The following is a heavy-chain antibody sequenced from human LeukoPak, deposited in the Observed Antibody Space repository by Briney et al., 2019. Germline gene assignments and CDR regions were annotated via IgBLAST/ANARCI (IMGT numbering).Heavy chain of an antibody. J-gene: IGHJ4*02. Sequence: ASVKVSCKASGYTFTGYYMHWVRQAPGQGLEWMGWINPNSGGTNYAQKFQGRVTMTRDTSISTAYMELSRLRSDDTAVYYCARDRSRPPEIDMTDWGQGTLVTVSS. CDR3: ARDRSRPPEIDMTD. CDR2: INPNSGGT. V-gene: IGHV1-2*02. D-gene: IGHD1-26*01. CDR1: GYTFTGYY.